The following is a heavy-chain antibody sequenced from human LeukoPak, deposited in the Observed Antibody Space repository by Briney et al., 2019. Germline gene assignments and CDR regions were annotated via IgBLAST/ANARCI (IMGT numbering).Heavy chain of an antibody. CDR2: ISGSGGST. CDR1: GFTFSSYA. Sequence: GGSLRLSCAASGFTFSSYAMSWVRQAPGKGLEWVSAISGSGGSTYYADSVKGRFTISRDNSKNTLYLQMNSLRAEDTAIYYCAREDFRDHTTGFDSWGQGTLVTVSS. J-gene: IGHJ5*01. CDR3: AREDFRDHTTGFDS. D-gene: IGHD1-1*01. V-gene: IGHV3-23*01.